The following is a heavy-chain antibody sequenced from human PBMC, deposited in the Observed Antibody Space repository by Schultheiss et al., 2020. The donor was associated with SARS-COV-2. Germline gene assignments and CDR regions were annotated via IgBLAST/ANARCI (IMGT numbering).Heavy chain of an antibody. D-gene: IGHD6-6*01. J-gene: IGHJ6*02. CDR2: IYYSGST. V-gene: IGHV4-59*12. CDR3: ARGGAARQPPPV. Sequence: SETLSLTCTVSGGSISSYYWSWIRQPPGKGLEWIGYIYYSGSTNYNPSLKSRVTISVDMSNNQFSMRLRSVAAADTAIYYCARGGAARQPPPVWGQGTTVTVSS. CDR1: GGSISSYY.